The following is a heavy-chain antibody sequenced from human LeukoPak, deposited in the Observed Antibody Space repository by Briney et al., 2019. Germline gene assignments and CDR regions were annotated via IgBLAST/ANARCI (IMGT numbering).Heavy chain of an antibody. Sequence: PGGSLRLSCAASGFTFSAHWMSWVRQAPGKGLEWVANIKEDGSEKNYVDSVKGRFTISRDIAKNSLYLQMNSLRAEDTAVYYCARVRAVAGGYYFDYWGQGTLVTVSS. D-gene: IGHD6-19*01. J-gene: IGHJ4*02. CDR1: GFTFSAHW. CDR2: IKEDGSEK. V-gene: IGHV3-7*04. CDR3: ARVRAVAGGYYFDY.